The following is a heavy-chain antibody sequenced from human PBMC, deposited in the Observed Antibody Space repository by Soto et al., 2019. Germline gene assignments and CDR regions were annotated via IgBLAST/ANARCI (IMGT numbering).Heavy chain of an antibody. J-gene: IGHJ6*02. CDR1: RFTFPCQS. CDR3: ARGVVGYYYYYGMDV. Sequence: APVEASCKAPRFTFPCQSMYWARHAPGQGLEWMGIINPSGGSTSYAQKFQGRVTMTRDTSTSTVYMELSSLRSEDTAVYYCARGVVGYYYYYGMDVWGQGTTVTVSS. D-gene: IGHD2-15*01. V-gene: IGHV1-46*01. CDR2: INPSGGST.